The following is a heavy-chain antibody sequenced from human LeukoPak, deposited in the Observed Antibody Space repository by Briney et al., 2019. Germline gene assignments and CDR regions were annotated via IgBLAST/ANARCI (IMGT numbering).Heavy chain of an antibody. D-gene: IGHD3-3*01. V-gene: IGHV4-34*01. J-gene: IGHJ4*02. CDR3: ASRSSYYDFWSGYYTGFGLDY. Sequence: PSETLSLTCAVYGGSFSGYYWSWIRQPPGKGLEWIGEINHSGSTNYNPSLKSRVTISVDTSKNQFSLKLSSVIAADTAVYYCASRSSYYDFWSGYYTGFGLDYWGQGTLVTVSS. CDR2: INHSGST. CDR1: GGSFSGYY.